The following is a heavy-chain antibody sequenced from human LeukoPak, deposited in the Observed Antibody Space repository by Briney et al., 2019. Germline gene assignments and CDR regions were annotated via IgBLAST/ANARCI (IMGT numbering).Heavy chain of an antibody. CDR2: ISSSGSTM. D-gene: IGHD6-19*01. J-gene: IGHJ4*02. CDR1: GFIFSDYY. CDR3: ASYSSGWYLDY. V-gene: IGHV3-11*04. Sequence: GGSLRLSCAASGFIFSDYYMSWIRQAPGKGLEWVSYISSSGSTMYYTDSVKGRFTISRDNAKNSLYLQMNSLRADDTAVYYCASYSSGWYLDYWGQGTLVTVSS.